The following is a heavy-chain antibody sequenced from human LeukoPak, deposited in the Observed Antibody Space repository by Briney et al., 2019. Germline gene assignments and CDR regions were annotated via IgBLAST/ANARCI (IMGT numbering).Heavy chain of an antibody. CDR3: ARAMVRGVIPPWFDP. CDR1: GFTFSSYS. D-gene: IGHD3-10*01. V-gene: IGHV3-21*01. Sequence: GGSLRLSCAASGFTFSSYSMNWVRQAPGKGLEWVSSISSSSSYIYYADSVKGRFTISRDNAKNSLYLQMNSLRAEDTAVYYCARAMVRGVIPPWFDPWGQGTLVTVSS. CDR2: ISSSSSYI. J-gene: IGHJ5*02.